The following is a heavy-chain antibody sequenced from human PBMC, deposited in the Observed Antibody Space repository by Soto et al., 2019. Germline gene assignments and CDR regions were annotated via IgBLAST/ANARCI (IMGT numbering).Heavy chain of an antibody. D-gene: IGHD3-3*01. CDR2: IYYSGST. Sequence: QVQLQESGPGLVKPSETLSLTCTVSGGSISSYYWSWIRQPPGKGLEWIGYIYYSGSTNYNPSLQRPVTISVDTSNHQFALKPSSVTAADTAVYYCASLVSLFGVISTSYFQPWGQGTPVTVSS. CDR1: GGSISSYY. CDR3: ASLVSLFGVISTSYFQP. V-gene: IGHV4-59*01. J-gene: IGHJ1*01.